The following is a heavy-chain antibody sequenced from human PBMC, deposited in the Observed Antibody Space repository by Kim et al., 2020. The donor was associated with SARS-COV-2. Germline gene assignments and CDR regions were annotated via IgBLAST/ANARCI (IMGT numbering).Heavy chain of an antibody. CDR2: IIPIFGIA. D-gene: IGHD3-22*01. J-gene: IGHJ4*02. Sequence: SVKVYCKASGGTFSSYAISWVRQAPGQGLEWMGRIIPIFGIANYAQKFQGRVTITADKSTSTAYMELSSLRSEDTAVYYCARSTYYYDSSGYHFDYWGQGTLVTVSS. CDR3: ARSTYYYDSSGYHFDY. V-gene: IGHV1-69*04. CDR1: GGTFSSYA.